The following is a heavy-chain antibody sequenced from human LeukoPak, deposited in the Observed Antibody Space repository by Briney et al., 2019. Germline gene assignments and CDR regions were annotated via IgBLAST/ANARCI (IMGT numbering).Heavy chain of an antibody. V-gene: IGHV3-30*18. Sequence: GGSLRLSCAASGFTFSSYGMHWVRQAPGKGLEWVAVISYDGSNKYYADSVKGRFTISRDNSKNTLYLQMNSLRAEDTAVYYCAKDDGGLNFDYWGQGTLVTVSS. J-gene: IGHJ4*02. CDR3: AKDDGGLNFDY. CDR1: GFTFSSYG. CDR2: ISYDGSNK.